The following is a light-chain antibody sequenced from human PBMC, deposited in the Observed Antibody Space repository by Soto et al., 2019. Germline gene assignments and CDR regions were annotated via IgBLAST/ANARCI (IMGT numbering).Light chain of an antibody. CDR2: DAS. J-gene: IGKJ4*01. Sequence: EIVLTQSPATLSLSPGERATLSCRASQSVSSYLAWYQQKPGQAPRLLIYDASNRATGIPARFSGSGSGTDFTVTISNLEPEHFAVYYCQQGSNWPPGLTFGVGTKVEIK. V-gene: IGKV3-11*01. CDR3: QQGSNWPPGLT. CDR1: QSVSSY.